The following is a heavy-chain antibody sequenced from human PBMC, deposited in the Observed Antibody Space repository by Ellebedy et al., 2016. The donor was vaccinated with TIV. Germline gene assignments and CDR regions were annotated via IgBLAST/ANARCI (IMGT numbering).Heavy chain of an antibody. J-gene: IGHJ6*02. V-gene: IGHV3-23*01. CDR3: AKGRNYGSGGCMDV. D-gene: IGHD3-10*01. CDR1: GFTFSSYD. Sequence: GESLKISXAASGFTFSSYDMSWVRQAPGKGLEWVSAISGSGGSTYYADSVKGRFTISRDNSKNTLYLQMNSLRAEDTAVYYCAKGRNYGSGGCMDVWGQGTTVTVSS. CDR2: ISGSGGST.